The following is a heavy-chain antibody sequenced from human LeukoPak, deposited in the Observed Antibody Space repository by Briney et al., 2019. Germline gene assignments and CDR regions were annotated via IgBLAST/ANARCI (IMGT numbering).Heavy chain of an antibody. CDR2: IYASGST. V-gene: IGHV4-4*07. J-gene: IGHJ6*03. Sequence: SETLSLTCSVSGGSMSFYFWSWIRQPAGKGLEWIGRIYASGSTNYNPSLKSRVTMSVDTSKNQFSLKLSSVTAADTAVYYCASSSNYPYYYYYMDVWGKGTTVTVSS. CDR1: GGSMSFYF. D-gene: IGHD4/OR15-4a*01. CDR3: ASSSNYPYYYYYMDV.